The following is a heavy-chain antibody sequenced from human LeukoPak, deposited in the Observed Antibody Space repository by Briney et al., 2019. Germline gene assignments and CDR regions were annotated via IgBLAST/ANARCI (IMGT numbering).Heavy chain of an antibody. CDR3: ASTTVAGGWDY. V-gene: IGHV4-4*07. J-gene: IGHJ4*02. D-gene: IGHD6-19*01. CDR2: IYSSGST. Sequence: PSETLSLTCTVSGGSLTSYYWSWIRQPAGKGREWIGRIYSSGSTNYNPSLKSRVTMSVDTSKNHFSLKLTSVTAADTAVYYCASTTVAGGWDYWGQGSLVTVSS. CDR1: GGSLTSYY.